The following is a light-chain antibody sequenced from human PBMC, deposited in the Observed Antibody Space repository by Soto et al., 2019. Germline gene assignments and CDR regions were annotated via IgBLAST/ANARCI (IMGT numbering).Light chain of an antibody. J-gene: IGKJ4*01. CDR2: GAS. Sequence: IVLTQSPATLSLSPGERATLSCTASQHVTTTYIAWYQQKFGQAPRLLIYGASTRATGTPDRFTGGGFGTDVTLTISRVEPEDGAVYYCQQYDSSFTFGGGTKVEMK. CDR1: QHVTTTY. V-gene: IGKV3-20*01. CDR3: QQYDSSFT.